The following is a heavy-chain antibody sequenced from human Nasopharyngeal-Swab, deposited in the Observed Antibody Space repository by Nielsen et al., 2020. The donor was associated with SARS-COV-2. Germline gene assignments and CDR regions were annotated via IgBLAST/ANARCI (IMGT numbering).Heavy chain of an antibody. J-gene: IGHJ6*02. Sequence: SETLSLTCTVSGGSISSGGYYWSWIRQHPGKGLEWIGYIYYSGSTYYNPSLKSRVTISVDTSKNQFSLKLSSVTAADTAVYYCARVSWDGYYYYYSLDVWGQGTTVTVSS. D-gene: IGHD5-24*01. V-gene: IGHV4-31*03. CDR3: ARVSWDGYYYYYSLDV. CDR2: IYYSGST. CDR1: GGSISSGGYY.